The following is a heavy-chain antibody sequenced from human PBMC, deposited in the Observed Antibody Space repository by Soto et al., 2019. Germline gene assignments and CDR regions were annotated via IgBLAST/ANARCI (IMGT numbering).Heavy chain of an antibody. V-gene: IGHV3-7*01. CDR1: GFTFSSYW. CDR2: IKQDGSEK. D-gene: IGHD4-4*01. J-gene: IGHJ6*02. Sequence: GGSLRLSCAASGFTFSSYWISWVRQAPGKGLEWVANIKQDGSEKYYVDSVKGRFTISRDNAKNSLYLQMNSLRAEDTAVYYCARDTVYYYYYYGMDVWGQGTTVTV. CDR3: ARDTVYYYYYYGMDV.